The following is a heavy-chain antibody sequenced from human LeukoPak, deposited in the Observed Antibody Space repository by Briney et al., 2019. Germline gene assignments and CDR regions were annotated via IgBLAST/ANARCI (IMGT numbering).Heavy chain of an antibody. D-gene: IGHD7-27*01. CDR1: GGSFSGYY. J-gene: IGHJ4*02. Sequence: SETLSLTCAVYGGSFSGYYWNWIRQPPGKGLEWIGEINHSGSTNYNPSLKSRVTISVDTSKNQFSLKLSSVTAADTAVYYCARGLGFDYWGQGTLVTVSS. CDR3: ARGLGFDY. V-gene: IGHV4-34*01. CDR2: INHSGST.